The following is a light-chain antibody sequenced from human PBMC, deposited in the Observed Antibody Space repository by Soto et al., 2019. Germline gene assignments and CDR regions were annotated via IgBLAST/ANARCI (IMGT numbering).Light chain of an antibody. V-gene: IGKV3-15*01. CDR2: RAS. CDR1: QNIYYN. CDR3: LYYHNLWA. J-gene: IGKJ1*01. Sequence: ILMTQSPATVSVSPGESATLSCRASQNIYYNVAWYQQRPGQAPRLLIYRASTRATGVPARFSGSGSGTEFTLGIRSLQPQDFTVCSFLYYHNLWALGQGTKGDIK.